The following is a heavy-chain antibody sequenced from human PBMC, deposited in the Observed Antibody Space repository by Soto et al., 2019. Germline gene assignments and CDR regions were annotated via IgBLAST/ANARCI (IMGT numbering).Heavy chain of an antibody. CDR2: INPDGSGT. CDR3: ARAGAIPLDV. Sequence: EAQLVESGGGLVQPGGSLRLSCSASGFTFNTYWMHWVRQAPGKGLAWVSRINPDGSGTAYADSVKGRFTISRDNAKNTLYLHMISLRVEDTAVYYCARAGAIPLDVWGQGTTVTVSS. D-gene: IGHD2-21*01. V-gene: IGHV3-74*01. J-gene: IGHJ6*02. CDR1: GFTFNTYW.